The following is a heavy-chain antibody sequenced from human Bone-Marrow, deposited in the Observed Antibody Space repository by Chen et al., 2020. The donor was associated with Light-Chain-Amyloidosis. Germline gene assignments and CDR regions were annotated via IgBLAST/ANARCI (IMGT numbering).Heavy chain of an antibody. D-gene: IGHD6-13*01. CDR2: ISYDGRRI. V-gene: IGHV3-30*03. CDR1: GFIFRSYG. J-gene: IGHJ1*01. Sequence: QVRLVESGGGVVQPGGSLRLSCAGSGFIFRSYGMHWVRQAPGKGLEWVAAISYDGRRIFYADSVKDRFTISRDNDENTVTVQMNSLRSEDTATYFCARGGRWQQLAPYYFEDWGQGTVVTVSS. CDR3: ARGGRWQQLAPYYFED.